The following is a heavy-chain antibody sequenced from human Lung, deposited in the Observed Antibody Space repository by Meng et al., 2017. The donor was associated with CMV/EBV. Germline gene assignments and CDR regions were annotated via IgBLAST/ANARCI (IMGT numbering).Heavy chain of an antibody. J-gene: IGHJ1*01. CDR1: GDSITNHNW. CDR2: IPHRGSS. CDR3: LRRSGGSV. V-gene: IGHV4-4*02. D-gene: IGHD3-10*01. Sequence: GQLRGSAPALVKPSQPLALTCAVSGDSITNHNWWAWVRQPPGKGLEWIGEIPHRGSSAYNPSLKSRVSMSIDKSKNQFSLKLTSVTAADTAVYHCLRRSGGSVWGQGTLVTVSS.